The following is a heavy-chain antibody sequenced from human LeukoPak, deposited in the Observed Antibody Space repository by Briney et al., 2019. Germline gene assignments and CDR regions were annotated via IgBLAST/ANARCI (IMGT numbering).Heavy chain of an antibody. CDR3: ERAPGGISLPDY. V-gene: IGHV3-21*01. Sequence: GGSLRLSCAASGFTVSTNYMSWVRQAPGKGLEWVSSISSSSSYIYYADSVKGRFTISRDNAKNSLYLQMNSLRAEGTAVYYCERAPGGISLPDYWGQGTLVTVSS. J-gene: IGHJ4*02. CDR1: GFTVSTNY. CDR2: ISSSSSYI. D-gene: IGHD3-16*01.